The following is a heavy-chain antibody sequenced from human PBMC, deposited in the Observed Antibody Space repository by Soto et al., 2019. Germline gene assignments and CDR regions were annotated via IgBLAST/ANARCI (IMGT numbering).Heavy chain of an antibody. CDR2: VSNTATT. V-gene: IGHV4-59*01. Sequence: SETLSLTCTVSGASIINYYWAWIRQSPGGGLESIGYVSNTATTTYNPSLKNRVTISVDASKNQFSLKLRSVTAADTAVYYCARRWGTHYDFWGQGTPDTVSS. J-gene: IGHJ4*02. CDR3: ARRWGTHYDF. CDR1: GASIINYY. D-gene: IGHD7-27*01.